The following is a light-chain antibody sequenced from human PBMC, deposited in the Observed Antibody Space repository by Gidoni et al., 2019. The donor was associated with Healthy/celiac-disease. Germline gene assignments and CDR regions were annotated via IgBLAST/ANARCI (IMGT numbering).Light chain of an antibody. Sequence: EIVSTQCPATLSFEPGERAAISCRASQIVTSYLAWNQQKPGQAPSLLIYDASNRSTGIPARFSGSWSGTDFTLTISRLEPEDFAVYYCQQRSNWPPYTFGQGTKLEIK. CDR2: DAS. J-gene: IGKJ2*01. CDR1: QIVTSY. CDR3: QQRSNWPPYT. V-gene: IGKV3-11*01.